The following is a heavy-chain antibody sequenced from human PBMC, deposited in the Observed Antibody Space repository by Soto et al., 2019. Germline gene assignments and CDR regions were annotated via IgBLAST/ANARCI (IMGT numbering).Heavy chain of an antibody. D-gene: IGHD2-2*01. V-gene: IGHV1-46*01. J-gene: IGHJ3*01. CDR2: INPSGGST. CDR1: GYTFTSYY. Sequence: ASVKVSCKASGYTFTSYYMHWVRQAPGQGLEWMGIINPSGGSTSYAQKFQGRVTMTRDTSTSTVYMELSSLRSEDTAVYYCASLPLEYGSSTSCTSGPLASCGQGTMVTVAS. CDR3: ASLPLEYGSSTSCTSGPLAS.